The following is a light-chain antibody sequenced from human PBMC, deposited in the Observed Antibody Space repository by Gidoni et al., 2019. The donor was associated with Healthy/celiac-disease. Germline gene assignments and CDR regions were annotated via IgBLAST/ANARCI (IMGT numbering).Light chain of an antibody. CDR3: QQYDNLLSIT. CDR2: DAS. J-gene: IGKJ5*01. CDR1: QDISNY. Sequence: IQLTQSPSSLSASVGDRVTITCQASQDISNYLNWYQQKPGKAPKLLIYDASNLETGVPSRFSGSGSGTDFTFTISSLQPEDIATYYCQQYDNLLSITFXXXTRLEIK. V-gene: IGKV1-33*01.